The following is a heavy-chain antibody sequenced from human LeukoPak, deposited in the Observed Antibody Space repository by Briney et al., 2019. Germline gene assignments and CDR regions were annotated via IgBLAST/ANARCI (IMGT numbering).Heavy chain of an antibody. V-gene: IGHV4-59*01. Sequence: PSETLSLTCTVSGGSISSYYRSWIRQPPGKGLEWIGYIYYSGSTNYNPSLKSRVTISVDTSKNQFSLKLSSVTAADTAVYYCARGSIFGVVMYYFDYWGQGTLVTVSS. CDR3: ARGSIFGVVMYYFDY. CDR1: GGSISSYY. J-gene: IGHJ4*02. D-gene: IGHD3-3*01. CDR2: IYYSGST.